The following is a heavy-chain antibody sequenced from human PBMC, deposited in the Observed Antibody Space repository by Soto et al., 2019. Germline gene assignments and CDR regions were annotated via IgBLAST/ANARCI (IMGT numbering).Heavy chain of an antibody. V-gene: IGHV1-69*08. D-gene: IGHD6-13*01. Sequence: QVQLVQSGAEVKKPGSSVKVSCKASGGTFSSYTISWVRQAPGQGLEWMGRIIPILGIANYAQKFQGRVTITADKSTSTAYMELSSLRSEDTAVYYCARDLAQQQLVRVDAFDIWGQGTMVTVSS. CDR1: GGTFSSYT. CDR3: ARDLAQQQLVRVDAFDI. J-gene: IGHJ3*02. CDR2: IIPILGIA.